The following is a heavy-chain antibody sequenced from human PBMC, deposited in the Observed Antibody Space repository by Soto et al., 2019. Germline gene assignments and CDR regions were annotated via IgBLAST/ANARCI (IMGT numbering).Heavy chain of an antibody. J-gene: IGHJ5*02. Sequence: PSETLSLTCTVSGGSISSYYWSWIRQPPGKGLEWIGYIYYSGSTNYNPSLKSRVTISVDTSKNQFSLKLSSVTAADTAVYYCARVQDYYDSSGYGWRSSAWFDPWGQGTLVTVSS. CDR2: IYYSGST. CDR3: ARVQDYYDSSGYGWRSSAWFDP. D-gene: IGHD3-22*01. V-gene: IGHV4-59*01. CDR1: GGSISSYY.